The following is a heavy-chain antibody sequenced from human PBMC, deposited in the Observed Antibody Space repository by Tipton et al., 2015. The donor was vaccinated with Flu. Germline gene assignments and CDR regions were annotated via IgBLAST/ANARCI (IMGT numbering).Heavy chain of an antibody. Sequence: TLSLTCTVSGGSISSYYWSWIRQPPGKGLEWIGYTYYSGSTNYNPSLKSRVTISVDTSKNQFSLKLSSVTAADTAVYYCARQVYSGYDYWGQGTLVTVSS. V-gene: IGHV4-59*08. D-gene: IGHD5-12*01. CDR3: ARQVYSGYDY. CDR1: GGSISSYY. J-gene: IGHJ4*02. CDR2: TYYSGST.